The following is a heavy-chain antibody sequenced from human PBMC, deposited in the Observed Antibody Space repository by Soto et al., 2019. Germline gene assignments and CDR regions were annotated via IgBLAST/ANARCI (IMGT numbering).Heavy chain of an antibody. CDR1: GLTFSDCY. J-gene: IGHJ6*02. Sequence: PGGSLRLSCAASGLTFSDCYMNWIRQAPGKGLEWVSYLSSSGSSINYAGSVKGRFTISRDNAKNSLYLQMNSLRAEDTAMYYCARVRFGEWGYAMDVWGQGTTVIVSS. CDR3: ARVRFGEWGYAMDV. CDR2: LSSSGSSI. V-gene: IGHV3-11*01. D-gene: IGHD3-10*01.